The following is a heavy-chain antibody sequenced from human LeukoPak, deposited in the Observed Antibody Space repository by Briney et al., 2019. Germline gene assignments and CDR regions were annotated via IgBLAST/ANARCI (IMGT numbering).Heavy chain of an antibody. V-gene: IGHV3-21*01. J-gene: IGHJ4*02. CDR1: GFTFSRYA. Sequence: GGSLRLSCATSGFTFSRYAMNWIRQAPGKGLEWVSFISSDTPNKNYADSVKGRFTISRDDAKNSVYLQLNSLRAEDTAMYYCARDLGGPDYWGQGTLVTVSS. CDR2: ISSDTPNK. CDR3: ARDLGGPDY. D-gene: IGHD3-16*01.